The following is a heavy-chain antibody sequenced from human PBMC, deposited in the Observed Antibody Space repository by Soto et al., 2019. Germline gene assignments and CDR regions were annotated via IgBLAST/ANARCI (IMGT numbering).Heavy chain of an antibody. V-gene: IGHV4-39*01. Sequence: PSETLSLTCNVSGASISSRNYYWGWIRQPPGKGLEWFGSIFYSGSTYYNPYLKSRVTISIVTSQNQFSLRLTSVTAADTAVYYCVRHPRIMVPRQHDYYFDTWGPGNLVTVSS. CDR3: VRHPRIMVPRQHDYYFDT. CDR1: GASISSRNYY. CDR2: IFYSGST. J-gene: IGHJ4*02. D-gene: IGHD2-8*01.